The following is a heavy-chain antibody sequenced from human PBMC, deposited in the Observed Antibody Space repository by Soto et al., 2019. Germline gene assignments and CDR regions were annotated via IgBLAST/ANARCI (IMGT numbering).Heavy chain of an antibody. CDR3: VHRRGGYNSAFFDY. CDR1: GGTFSSYA. D-gene: IGHD5-12*01. J-gene: IGHJ4*02. V-gene: IGHV1-69*13. Sequence: SVKVSCKASGGTFSSYAFSWVRQAPGQGLEWMGGIIRIFHTPTYAQKFQGRVTITADESTSTAYMELISLRSDDTAVCYCVHRRGGYNSAFFDYWGQGTLVTVS. CDR2: IIRIFHTP.